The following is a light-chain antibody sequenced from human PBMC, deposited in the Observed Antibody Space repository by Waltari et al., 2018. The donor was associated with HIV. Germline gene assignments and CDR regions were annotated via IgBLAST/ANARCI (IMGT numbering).Light chain of an antibody. CDR1: TGAATSAHH. CDR3: LLYYSGVVV. V-gene: IGLV7-43*01. CDR2: STA. Sequence: QTVVTKEHSLTVSPGGTITLTCASTTGAATSAHHPNWFQQKPGKAPRALIFSTANKYSWTPARFSGSLLGGKAALTLSGLQPEDEAEYFCLLYYSGVVVFGGGTRVTVL. J-gene: IGLJ2*01.